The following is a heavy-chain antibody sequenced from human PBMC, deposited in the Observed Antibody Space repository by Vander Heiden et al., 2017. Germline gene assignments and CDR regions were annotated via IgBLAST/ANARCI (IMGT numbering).Heavy chain of an antibody. CDR1: GFPFSSYA. CDR2: ISYDGSTK. D-gene: IGHD4-17*01. V-gene: IGHV3-30-3*01. Sequence: QVHLVESGGGVVQPGRSLRLSCAASGFPFSSYALHWVRQAPGKGLEWVAIISYDGSTKYYAESVKGRFTISRDNSKNTLYLQMNSLRSEDTAVYYCARDSHGDFDYWGQGTLVTVSS. J-gene: IGHJ4*02. CDR3: ARDSHGDFDY.